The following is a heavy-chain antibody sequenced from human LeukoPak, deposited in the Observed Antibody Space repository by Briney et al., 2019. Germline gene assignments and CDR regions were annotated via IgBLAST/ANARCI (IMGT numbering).Heavy chain of an antibody. CDR2: ISYSGRTI. J-gene: IGHJ6*04. Sequence: GGSLRLSCGASGFILSTYEMNWVPQAPGKGLEWLSYISYSGRTIYYADSVKGRFTIPRDNDKNSLYLQMNSLRVGDAAVYFCAELGVTVIGGVWGKGTTVTISS. V-gene: IGHV3-48*03. CDR3: AELGVTVIGGV. D-gene: IGHD3-10*02. CDR1: GFILSTYE.